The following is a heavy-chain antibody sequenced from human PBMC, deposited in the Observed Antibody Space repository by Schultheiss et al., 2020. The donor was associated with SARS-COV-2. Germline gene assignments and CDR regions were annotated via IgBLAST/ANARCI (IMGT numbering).Heavy chain of an antibody. CDR2: IYSGGST. V-gene: IGHV3-66*01. CDR3: ARGFPKYYGSGSYGSIDY. J-gene: IGHJ4*02. CDR1: GFTFSSYW. Sequence: GGSLRLSCAASGFTFSSYWMSWVRQAPGKGLEWVSVIYSGGSTYYADSVKGRFTISRDNSKNTLYLQMNSLRAEDTAVYYCARGFPKYYGSGSYGSIDYWGQGTLVTVSS. D-gene: IGHD3-10*01.